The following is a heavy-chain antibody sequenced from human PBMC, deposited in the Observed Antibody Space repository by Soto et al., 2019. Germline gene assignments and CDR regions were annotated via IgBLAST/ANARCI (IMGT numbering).Heavy chain of an antibody. Sequence: GGSLRLSCAASGFTISSYSMNWVRQAPGKGLEWVSSISSSSSYIYYADSVEGRFTISRDNAKNSLYLQMNSLRDEDTAVYYCAREGYSSSSLFDYWRQGTLVTVSS. J-gene: IGHJ4*02. CDR1: GFTISSYS. V-gene: IGHV3-21*01. D-gene: IGHD6-6*01. CDR3: AREGYSSSSLFDY. CDR2: ISSSSSYI.